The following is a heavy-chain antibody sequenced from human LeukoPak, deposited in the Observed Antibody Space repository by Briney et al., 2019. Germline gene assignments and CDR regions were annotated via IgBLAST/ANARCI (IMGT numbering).Heavy chain of an antibody. J-gene: IGHJ3*02. Sequence: ASVKVSCKTCGYTFTSYGISWVRQAPGQGREWVGWIRGHIGDTNYAQKLQGRVTITTDTSTSTAYMELRGLRAEDTAVYYCARDTRFGEEDQKNAFDIWGQGTMVTVSS. CDR3: ARDTRFGEEDQKNAFDI. V-gene: IGHV1-18*01. CDR2: IRGHIGDT. CDR1: GYTFTSYG. D-gene: IGHD3-10*01.